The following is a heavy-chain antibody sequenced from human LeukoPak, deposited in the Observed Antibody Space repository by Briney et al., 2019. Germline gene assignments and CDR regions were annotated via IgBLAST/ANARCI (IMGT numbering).Heavy chain of an antibody. CDR2: IYSSGST. CDR1: GGSISNYY. J-gene: IGHJ4*02. V-gene: IGHV4-59*01. Sequence: SETLSLTCTVSGGSISNYYWSWIRQPPGKGLEWIGYIYSSGSTNYNPSLKSRVTISVDTSKNQFSLKLSSVTAADTAVYYCARFAYCGGHCWYYFDYWGQGSLVTVSS. D-gene: IGHD2-21*02. CDR3: ARFAYCGGHCWYYFDY.